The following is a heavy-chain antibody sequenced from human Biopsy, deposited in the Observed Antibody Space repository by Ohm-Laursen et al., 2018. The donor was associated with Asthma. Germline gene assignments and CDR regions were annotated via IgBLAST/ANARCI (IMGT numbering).Heavy chain of an antibody. CDR1: GGSFSGYY. Sequence: SDTLSLTCAVYGGSFSGYYWSWIRQPPGKGLEWIGEINHSGSTNYNPSLKSRVTISVDTSKNQFSLKLSSVTAADTAVYYCAREGGDYLSGYYYYYGMDVWGQGTTVTVSS. J-gene: IGHJ6*02. D-gene: IGHD4-17*01. CDR2: INHSGST. V-gene: IGHV4-34*01. CDR3: AREGGDYLSGYYYYYGMDV.